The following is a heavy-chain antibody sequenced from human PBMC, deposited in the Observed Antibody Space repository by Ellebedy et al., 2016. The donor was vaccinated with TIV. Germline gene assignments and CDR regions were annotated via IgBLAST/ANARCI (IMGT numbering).Heavy chain of an antibody. CDR1: GFTFSSYS. Sequence: PGGSLRLSCAASGFTFSSYSINWVRQAPGKGLGWVSYISSSSSTIYYADSVKCRFTISRDNAKNSLYLQMNSLRDEDTAVYYCARCCSSGSCYYYYGMDVWGQGTTVTVSS. J-gene: IGHJ6*02. CDR3: ARCCSSGSCYYYYGMDV. CDR2: ISSSSSTI. V-gene: IGHV3-48*02. D-gene: IGHD2-15*01.